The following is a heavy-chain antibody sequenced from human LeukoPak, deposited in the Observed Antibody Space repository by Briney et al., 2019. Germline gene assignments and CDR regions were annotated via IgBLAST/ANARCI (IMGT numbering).Heavy chain of an antibody. Sequence: SVKVSCKASGGTFSSFAISWVRQAPGQGLEWMGRIIPILGIATYAQKFQGRLTITADKSMSTAYMELSSLRSEDTAVYYCATDGSGLTSVTTIDSWGQGTLVTVS. CDR2: IIPILGIA. CDR1: GGTFSSFA. J-gene: IGHJ4*02. D-gene: IGHD4-17*01. V-gene: IGHV1-69*04. CDR3: ATDGSGLTSVTTIDS.